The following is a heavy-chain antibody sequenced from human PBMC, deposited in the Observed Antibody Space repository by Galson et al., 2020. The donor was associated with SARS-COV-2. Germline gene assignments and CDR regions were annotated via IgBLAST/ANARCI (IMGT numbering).Heavy chain of an antibody. CDR2: IWYNGRNK. CDR1: GFTFSDCA. Sequence: PGGSLRLSCAASGFTFSDCAMHWVRQAPGKGLEWVAVIWYNGRNKYYADSVKGRFTISRDNSKNTLYLQMNSLRAEDTAVYYCARTYSGSYLYYFDYWGQGTLVTVSS. J-gene: IGHJ4*02. CDR3: ARTYSGSYLYYFDY. D-gene: IGHD1-26*01. V-gene: IGHV3-33*01.